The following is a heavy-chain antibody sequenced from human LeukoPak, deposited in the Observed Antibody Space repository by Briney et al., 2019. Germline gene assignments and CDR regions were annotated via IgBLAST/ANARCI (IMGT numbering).Heavy chain of an antibody. CDR1: GFTFXSYA. CDR3: VKDFGRNIGGPGY. J-gene: IGHJ4*02. CDR2: ISGHGGST. D-gene: IGHD2/OR15-2a*01. Sequence: PXGSLRLSCAAXGFTFXSYAMSWVRQAPGGGVEGVSGISGHGGSTYSASSLTGRFVISIDNSKSTLYLQMNSLRAEDRAVYYCVKDFGRNIGGPGYWGRGTLVTVSS. V-gene: IGHV3-23*01.